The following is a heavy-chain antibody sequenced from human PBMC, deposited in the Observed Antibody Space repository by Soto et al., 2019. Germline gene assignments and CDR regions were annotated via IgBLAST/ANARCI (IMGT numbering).Heavy chain of an antibody. D-gene: IGHD3-3*01. J-gene: IGHJ4*02. CDR1: GFTLGSFW. CDR2: LNQDASEK. V-gene: IGHV3-7*05. Sequence: PGGSLRLSCAASGFTLGSFWMSWVRLVPGRGPEWVATLNQDASEKYYADSVRGRFTISRDNAKNSMYLQMNSLRVEDTAVYYCARAIYWGQGTLVTVSS. CDR3: ARAIY.